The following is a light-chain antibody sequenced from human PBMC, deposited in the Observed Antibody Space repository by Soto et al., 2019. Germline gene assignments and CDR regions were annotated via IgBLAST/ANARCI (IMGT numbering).Light chain of an antibody. CDR2: AAS. CDR1: RSFDVTF. CDR3: QQYGSSPSIT. Sequence: IALTQSPGKMSFVYGETATLSCRAIRSFDVTFLTWYQQKPGQAPRLLIYAASRRATGVPDRFSASGSGTDFTLTISRLEPEDFAVYYCQQYGSSPSITFAQRARLEI. V-gene: IGKV3-20*01. J-gene: IGKJ5*01.